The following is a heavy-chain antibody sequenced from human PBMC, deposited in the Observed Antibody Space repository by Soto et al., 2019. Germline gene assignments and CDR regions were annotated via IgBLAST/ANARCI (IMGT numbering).Heavy chain of an antibody. J-gene: IGHJ6*02. Sequence: QVQLQESGPGLVKSSQTLSLTCTVSGCSISSDGKYWSWIRQHPGKGLEWIGYIYYSWSTNYNPSLKRRVTISVDTSKTQFSLKLHSVTAADTSVYYCARARMVRGIIYFYGMDVWGQGTTVTVSS. CDR1: GCSISSDGKY. CDR3: ARARMVRGIIYFYGMDV. D-gene: IGHD3-10*01. V-gene: IGHV4-31*03. CDR2: IYYSWST.